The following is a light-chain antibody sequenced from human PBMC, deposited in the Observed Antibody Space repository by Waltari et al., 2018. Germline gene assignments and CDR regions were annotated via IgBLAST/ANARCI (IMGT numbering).Light chain of an antibody. Sequence: SYELTQPSSVSVSPGQTARITCQGDVLPKQYARWIQQKPGQAPFLIIYKDSERPSGIPERFSGSSSGTTVTLTISGAQVEDEADYYCYSAADNNLIFGGGTKLTVL. CDR3: YSAADNNLI. J-gene: IGLJ2*01. CDR1: VLPKQY. V-gene: IGLV3-27*01. CDR2: KDS.